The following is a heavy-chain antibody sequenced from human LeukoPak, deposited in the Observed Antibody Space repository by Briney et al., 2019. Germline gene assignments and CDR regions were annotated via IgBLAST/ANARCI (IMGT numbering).Heavy chain of an antibody. V-gene: IGHV1-3*01. J-gene: IGHJ4*02. Sequence: GASVKVSCKASGYIFINNDINWVRQAAGQGLEWMGWINAGNGNTKYSQKFQGRVTITRDTSASTAYMELSSLRSEDTAVYYCARVAGYCTNGVCYTGGYFDYWGQGTLVTVSS. CDR3: ARVAGYCTNGVCYTGGYFDY. CDR1: GYIFINND. CDR2: INAGNGNT. D-gene: IGHD2-8*01.